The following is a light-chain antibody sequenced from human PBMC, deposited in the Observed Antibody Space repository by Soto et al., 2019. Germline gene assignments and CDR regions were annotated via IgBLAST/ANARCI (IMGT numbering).Light chain of an antibody. CDR1: QSVSSN. CDR3: QQYNKWPPYT. V-gene: IGKV3-15*01. Sequence: EIVMTQSPANLSVSPGERATLSCRASQSVSSNLAWYQQKPGQGPRLLIYGASTRATSIPARFSGSGSGTDFTLTINSLQSEDFAVYYCQQYNKWPPYTFGQGTKLELK. CDR2: GAS. J-gene: IGKJ2*01.